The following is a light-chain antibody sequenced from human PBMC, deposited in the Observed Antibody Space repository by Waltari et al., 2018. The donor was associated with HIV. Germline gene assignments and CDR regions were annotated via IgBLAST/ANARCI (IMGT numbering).Light chain of an antibody. CDR3: ATWDDSLNGLI. Sequence: QSVLTQPPSASATPGQRVTISCSGSSFNIGRNTVSWYQPLPGTAPKLLIYTNDQRPSGVPDRFSGSKSGTSASLAISGLQSGDEADYYCATWDDSLNGLIFGGGTKLSVL. V-gene: IGLV1-44*01. CDR1: SFNIGRNT. CDR2: TND. J-gene: IGLJ2*01.